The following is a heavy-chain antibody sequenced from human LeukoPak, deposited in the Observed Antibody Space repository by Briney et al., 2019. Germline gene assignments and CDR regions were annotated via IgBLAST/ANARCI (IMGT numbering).Heavy chain of an antibody. CDR1: GYTFTSYY. CDR2: INPSGGST. V-gene: IGHV1-46*01. D-gene: IGHD5-18*01. Sequence: GASVKVSSKASGYTFTSYYMHWVRQAPGQGLEWMGIINPSGGSTSYAQKFQGRVTMTRDMSTSTVYMELSSLRSEDTAVYYCARVKADTAMVYGALFDYWGQGTLVTVSS. J-gene: IGHJ4*02. CDR3: ARVKADTAMVYGALFDY.